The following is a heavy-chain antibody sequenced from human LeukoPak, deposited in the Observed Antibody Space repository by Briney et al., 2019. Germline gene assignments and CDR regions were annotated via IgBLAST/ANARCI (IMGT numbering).Heavy chain of an antibody. V-gene: IGHV4-34*01. CDR1: GGSFSGYY. J-gene: IGHJ4*02. Sequence: SKTLSLTCAVYGGSFSGYYWSWIRQPPGKGLEWIGEINHSGSTNYNPSLKTRVTISVDTSNNQFSLKLSSVTAADTAVYFCAREGYRGGGFDYWGQGTLVTVSS. CDR3: AREGYRGGGFDY. CDR2: INHSGST. D-gene: IGHD4-23*01.